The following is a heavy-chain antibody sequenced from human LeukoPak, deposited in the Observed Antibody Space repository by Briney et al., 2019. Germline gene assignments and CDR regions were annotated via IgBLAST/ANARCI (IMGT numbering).Heavy chain of an antibody. CDR3: ARVFITMVRGVIQY. J-gene: IGHJ4*02. Sequence: SETLSLTCTVSGYSISSGYYWGWIRQPPGKGLEWIGSIYHSGSTYYNPSLKSRVTISVDTSKNQFSLKLSSVTAADTAVYYCARVFITMVRGVIQYWGQGTLVTVSS. V-gene: IGHV4-38-2*02. D-gene: IGHD3-10*01. CDR2: IYHSGST. CDR1: GYSISSGYY.